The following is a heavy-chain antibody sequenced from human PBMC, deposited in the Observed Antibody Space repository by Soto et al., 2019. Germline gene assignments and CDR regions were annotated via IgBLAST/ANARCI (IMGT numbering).Heavy chain of an antibody. D-gene: IGHD2-15*01. Sequence: ASVKVSCKASGYTFTSYYMHWVRQAPGQVLEWMGIINPSGGSTSYAQKFQGRVTMTRDTSTSTVYMELSSLRSEDTAVYYCARYPTYCSGGSCYSDAFDIWGQGTMVTVSS. CDR3: ARYPTYCSGGSCYSDAFDI. CDR2: INPSGGST. CDR1: GYTFTSYY. V-gene: IGHV1-46*01. J-gene: IGHJ3*02.